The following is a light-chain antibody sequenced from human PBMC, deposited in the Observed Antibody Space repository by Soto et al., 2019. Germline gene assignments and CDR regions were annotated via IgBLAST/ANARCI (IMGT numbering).Light chain of an antibody. V-gene: IGKV1-39*01. CDR3: QQTYSTLT. Sequence: IQMTQSPSTLSASVGDRVTIACRASQSIISYLSWYQHKPGKAPKVLIYSSSILQSGVPSRFSGSGSGTDFTLTITSLQPEDFATYYCQQTYSTLTFGGGTKVDIK. CDR2: SSS. J-gene: IGKJ4*01. CDR1: QSIISY.